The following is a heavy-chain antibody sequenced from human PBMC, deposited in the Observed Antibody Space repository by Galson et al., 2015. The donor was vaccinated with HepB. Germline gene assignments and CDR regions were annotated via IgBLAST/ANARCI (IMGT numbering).Heavy chain of an antibody. J-gene: IGHJ4*02. CDR2: INAGNGNT. CDR3: AREVEVVVVTADLPYFDY. D-gene: IGHD2-21*02. Sequence: SVKVSCKASGYTFTSYAMHWVRQAPGQRLEWMGWINAGNGNTKYSQKFQGRVTITRDTSASTAYMELSSLRSEDTAVYYCAREVEVVVVTADLPYFDYWGQGTLVTVSS. V-gene: IGHV1-3*01. CDR1: GYTFTSYA.